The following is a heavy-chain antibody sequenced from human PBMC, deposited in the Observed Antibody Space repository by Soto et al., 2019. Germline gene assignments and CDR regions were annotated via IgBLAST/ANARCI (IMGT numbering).Heavy chain of an antibody. CDR2: IYYSGNT. Sequence: PSETLSLTCTVSGDSISSGDYYWSWIRQPPGKGLEWIGCIYYSGNTYYNPSLKRRFSISVDTSKNQFSLQLSSVTVADTAVYYCARDGRYSGSYWGQGTLVPVSS. D-gene: IGHD1-26*01. J-gene: IGHJ4*02. CDR3: ARDGRYSGSY. V-gene: IGHV4-30-4*01. CDR1: GDSISSGDYY.